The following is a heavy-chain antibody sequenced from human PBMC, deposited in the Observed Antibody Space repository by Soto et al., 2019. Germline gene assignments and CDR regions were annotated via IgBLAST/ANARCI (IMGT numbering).Heavy chain of an antibody. CDR3: ARGGVDSSGTDY. J-gene: IGHJ4*02. CDR1: VGSISSGDYY. Sequence: QVQLQESGPGLVKPSQTLSLTCTVSVGSISSGDYYWSWIRQPPGKGLEWIGYIYYSGSTYYNPSLTSRVTIPVDTSKNPFSLKLSSVTAADTAVYYCARGGVDSSGTDYWGQGTLVTVSS. D-gene: IGHD3-22*01. CDR2: IYYSGST. V-gene: IGHV4-30-4*01.